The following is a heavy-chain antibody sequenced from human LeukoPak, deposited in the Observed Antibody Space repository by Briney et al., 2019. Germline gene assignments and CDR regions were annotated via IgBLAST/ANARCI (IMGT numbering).Heavy chain of an antibody. J-gene: IGHJ4*02. CDR1: GGSISSYY. CDR2: IYYSGST. V-gene: IGHV4-59*01. Sequence: SETLSLTCTVSGGSISSYYRSWIRQPPGKGLEWIGYIYYSGSTHYNPSLKSRVTISVDTSKNQFSLKLSSVTAADTAVYYCARAWGIAAAPLNWGRGTLVTVSS. CDR3: ARAWGIAAAPLN. D-gene: IGHD6-13*01.